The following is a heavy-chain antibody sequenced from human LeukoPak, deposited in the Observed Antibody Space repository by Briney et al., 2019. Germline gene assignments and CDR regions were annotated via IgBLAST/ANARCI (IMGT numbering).Heavy chain of an antibody. D-gene: IGHD1-26*01. V-gene: IGHV1-18*04. CDR2: ISAYNGNT. CDR3: ARGAIVGATSPMDY. Sequence: ASVKVSCKASGYTFTSYYMHWVRQAPGQGLEWMGWISAYNGNTNYAQKLQGRVTMTTDTSTSTAYMELRSLRSDDTAVYYCARGAIVGATSPMDYWGQGTLVTVSS. CDR1: GYTFTSYY. J-gene: IGHJ4*02.